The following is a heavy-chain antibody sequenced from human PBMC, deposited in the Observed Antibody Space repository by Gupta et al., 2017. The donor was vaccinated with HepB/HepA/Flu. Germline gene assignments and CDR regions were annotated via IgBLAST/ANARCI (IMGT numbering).Heavy chain of an antibody. Sequence: EVQLVQSGGGRVQLGGSLSLSCAASGFTFSGYDMNWVRQAPGKGLEWLSSIRSSGTVRHYADSVRGRFTISRDNAKNSLYLQMNALRAEDTAVYHCVRENRDDYSYGFFDYWGQGSPVTVSS. CDR2: IRSSGTVR. CDR3: VRENRDDYSYGFFDY. V-gene: IGHV3-48*03. D-gene: IGHD5-24*01. CDR1: GFTFSGYD. J-gene: IGHJ4*02.